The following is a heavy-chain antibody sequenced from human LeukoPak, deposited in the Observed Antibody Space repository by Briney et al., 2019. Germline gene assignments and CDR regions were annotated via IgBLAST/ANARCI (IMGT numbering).Heavy chain of an antibody. Sequence: GGSLRLSCAASGLTFSSYWMSWVRQAPGKGLEWVAFIRYDGSNKYYADSVKGRFTISRDNSKNTLYLQMNSLRAEDTAVYYCAKDRGYSGYDWEGVFDYWGQGTLVTVSS. CDR3: AKDRGYSGYDWEGVFDY. J-gene: IGHJ4*02. CDR1: GLTFSSYW. V-gene: IGHV3-30*02. CDR2: IRYDGSNK. D-gene: IGHD5-12*01.